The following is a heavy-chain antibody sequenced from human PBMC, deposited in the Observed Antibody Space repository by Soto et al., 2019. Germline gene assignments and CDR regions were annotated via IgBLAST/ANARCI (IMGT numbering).Heavy chain of an antibody. Sequence: GGSLRLSCAASGFTFSSYDMHWVRQATGKGLEWVSAIGTAGDTYYPGSVKGRFTISRENAKNSLYIQMNSLRAEDTAVYYCARGWPELRYYYYYGMDVWGQGTTVTVSS. J-gene: IGHJ6*02. CDR2: IGTAGDT. V-gene: IGHV3-13*01. D-gene: IGHD1-7*01. CDR1: GFTFSSYD. CDR3: ARGWPELRYYYYYGMDV.